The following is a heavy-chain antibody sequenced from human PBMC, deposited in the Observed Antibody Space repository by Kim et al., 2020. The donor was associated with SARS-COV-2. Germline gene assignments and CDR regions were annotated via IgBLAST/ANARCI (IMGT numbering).Heavy chain of an antibody. J-gene: IGHJ4*02. CDR1: GFTFSTYW. CDR2: INDDGSST. CDR3: SCPLRGGELYRLGY. Sequence: GGSLRLSCAASGFTFSTYWMHWVRQAPGKGLVWVSRINDDGSSTTYADSVKGRFTISRDNAKNTLYLQMNSLRAEDTAVYYCSCPLRGGELYRLGYWGQGSLVTVSS. V-gene: IGHV3-74*01. D-gene: IGHD3-10*01.